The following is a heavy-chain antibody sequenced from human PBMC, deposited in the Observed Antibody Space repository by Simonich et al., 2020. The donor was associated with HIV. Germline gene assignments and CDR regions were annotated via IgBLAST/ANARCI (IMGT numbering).Heavy chain of an antibody. D-gene: IGHD6-13*01. J-gene: IGHJ1*01. V-gene: IGHV4-34*01. CDR3: ARLTAGGLGEYFQH. CDR2: INHSGST. Sequence: QVQLQQWGAGLLKPSETLSLTCAVYGGSFSGYYWRWIRQPPGKGLEWVGEINHSGSTNYNPALKSRGTISVDTSKNQFSLKLSSVTAADTAVYYCARLTAGGLGEYFQHWGQGTLVTVSS. CDR1: GGSFSGYY.